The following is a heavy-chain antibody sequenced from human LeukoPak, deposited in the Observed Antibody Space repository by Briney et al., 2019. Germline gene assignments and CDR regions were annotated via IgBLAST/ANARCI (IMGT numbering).Heavy chain of an antibody. CDR2: IYYSGST. Sequence: SETLSLTCTVSGGSISSYYWSWIRQPAGKGLEWIGYIYYSGSTYYNPSLKSRVTISVDTSKNQFSLKLSSVTAADTAVYYCAREWASYCGGDCYSGWFDPWGQGTLVTVSS. V-gene: IGHV4-59*06. J-gene: IGHJ5*02. D-gene: IGHD2-21*02. CDR3: AREWASYCGGDCYSGWFDP. CDR1: GGSISSYY.